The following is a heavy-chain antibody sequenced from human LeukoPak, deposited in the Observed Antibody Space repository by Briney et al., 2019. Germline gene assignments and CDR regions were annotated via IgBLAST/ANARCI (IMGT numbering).Heavy chain of an antibody. D-gene: IGHD3-10*01. V-gene: IGHV3-48*03. CDR1: GFPFSSYE. Sequence: GGSLTLSCAASGFPFSSYEMNWVRQAPGKGLEWGAYITSSGSTIYYADSVKGRFTISRDNAKHSLYLQMNSLRAEETAVYYCARELHGSGSYYNNWFDPWGQGTLVTVSS. J-gene: IGHJ5*02. CDR3: ARELHGSGSYYNNWFDP. CDR2: ITSSGSTI.